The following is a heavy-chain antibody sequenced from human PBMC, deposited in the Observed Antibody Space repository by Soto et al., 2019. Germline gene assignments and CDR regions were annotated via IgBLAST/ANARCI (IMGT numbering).Heavy chain of an antibody. CDR3: ARSTNGFDY. CDR2: ISSSSGTI. D-gene: IGHD2-8*01. CDR1: GFTFSSYS. V-gene: IGHV3-48*02. J-gene: IGHJ4*02. Sequence: GGSLRLSCAISGFTFSSYSFSWVRQAPGKGLEWVSYISSSSGTIYYADSVKGRFTISRDNAKYSLYLQMNSLRDEDTAVYYCARSTNGFDYWGQGIPVTVSS.